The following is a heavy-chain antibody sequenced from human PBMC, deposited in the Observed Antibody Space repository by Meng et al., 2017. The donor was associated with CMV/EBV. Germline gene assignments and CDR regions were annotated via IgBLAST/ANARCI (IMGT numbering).Heavy chain of an antibody. D-gene: IGHD2-2*02. CDR3: ARDYCSSTSCYREGDYYYYYGMDV. Sequence: SLSPSCAVSAFSSSSYEMTWVRQAPGKGLEWVSYISSSGSTIYYAYSVKGLFTISRDNAKNSLYLQMNSLRAEDTAVYYCARDYCSSTSCYREGDYYYYYGMDVWGQGTTVTVSS. J-gene: IGHJ6*02. CDR2: ISSSGSTI. V-gene: IGHV3-48*03. CDR1: AFSSSSYE.